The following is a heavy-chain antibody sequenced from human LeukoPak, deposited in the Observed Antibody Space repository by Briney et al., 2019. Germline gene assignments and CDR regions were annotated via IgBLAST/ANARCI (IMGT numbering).Heavy chain of an antibody. CDR3: ARGALAPYYFDY. Sequence: GGSLRLSCAASGFTVSSNYMSWVRQAPGKGLEWVSVIYSGGSTYYADSVKGRFTISRDNSKNTLYLQMNSLRAEDTAVYYCARGALAPYYFDYWGQGTLVTVSS. CDR2: IYSGGST. D-gene: IGHD3-16*02. J-gene: IGHJ4*02. CDR1: GFTVSSNY. V-gene: IGHV3-66*01.